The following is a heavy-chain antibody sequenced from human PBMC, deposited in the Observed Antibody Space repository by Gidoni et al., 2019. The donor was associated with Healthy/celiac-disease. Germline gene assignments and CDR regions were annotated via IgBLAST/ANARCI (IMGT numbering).Heavy chain of an antibody. CDR3: TRHVYTAMLLFN. CDR1: GFTCSDSA. Sequence: EVQLVESGGGLVQPGGSLQLCCAASGFTCSDSAMHWVRQAYGKGLEWVGRIRSKANSYSTAYAASVKVRFTISRDDSKNTAYLQMNSLKTEDTAVYYCTRHVYTAMLLFNWGQGTLVTVSS. D-gene: IGHD5-18*01. CDR2: IRSKANSYST. J-gene: IGHJ4*02. V-gene: IGHV3-73*01.